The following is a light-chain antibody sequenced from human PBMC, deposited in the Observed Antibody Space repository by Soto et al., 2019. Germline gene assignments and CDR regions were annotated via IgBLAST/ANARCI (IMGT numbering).Light chain of an antibody. CDR1: SSDVGGYNY. J-gene: IGLJ1*01. V-gene: IGLV2-14*01. CDR3: SSYTSSSTLNYV. Sequence: QSALTQPASVSGSPGQSITISCTGTSSDVGGYNYVSWYQQHPGKAPKLMIYDVSNRPSGVSNRFSGSKSGNMASLTISGLQAEDEADSYCSSYTSSSTLNYVFGTGTKVTVL. CDR2: DVS.